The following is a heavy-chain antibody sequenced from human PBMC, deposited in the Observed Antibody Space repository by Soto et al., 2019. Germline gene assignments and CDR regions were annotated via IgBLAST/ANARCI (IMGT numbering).Heavy chain of an antibody. CDR2: IWYDGSNK. Sequence: SLIISCAASGFTFSNYCMHWVRQSPGKGLEWVAVIWYDGSNKYYADSVKGRFTISRDNSKNTLYLQMNSLRAEDTAVYYCARDITILGFGALSYYYYDMDVSGQGTTLTVSA. CDR3: ARDITILGFGALSYYYYDMDV. V-gene: IGHV3-33*01. CDR1: GFTFSNYC. D-gene: IGHD3-3*01. J-gene: IGHJ6*01.